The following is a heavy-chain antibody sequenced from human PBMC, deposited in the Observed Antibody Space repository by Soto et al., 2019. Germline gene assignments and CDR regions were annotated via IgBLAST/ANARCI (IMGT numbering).Heavy chain of an antibody. CDR2: IYYSGST. J-gene: IGHJ5*02. Sequence: SETLSLTCTVSGGSISSYYWSWIRQPPGKGLEWIGYIYYSGSTNYNPSLKSRVTISIDTSKNQFSLKLCFVTAADTAVYYCARLYHWFDPWGQGTLVTVSS. CDR3: ARLYHWFDP. D-gene: IGHD2-2*02. V-gene: IGHV4-59*08. CDR1: GGSISSYY.